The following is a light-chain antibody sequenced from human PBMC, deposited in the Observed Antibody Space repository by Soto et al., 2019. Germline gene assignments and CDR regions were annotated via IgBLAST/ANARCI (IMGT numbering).Light chain of an antibody. V-gene: IGKV1-33*01. J-gene: IGKJ4*01. Sequence: DIPMTQSPSSLSASLGDSVTITCQASHDISNYLNWYQHKPGKAPKLLIYDVSNLEEGVPSRFSVSGSVTDSVLTISSLQPEDIPKYYCQKYDNLLLSFGGGTKVEIK. CDR1: HDISNY. CDR3: QKYDNLLLS. CDR2: DVS.